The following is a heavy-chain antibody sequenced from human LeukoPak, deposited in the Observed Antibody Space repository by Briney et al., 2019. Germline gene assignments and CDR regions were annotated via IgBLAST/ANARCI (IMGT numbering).Heavy chain of an antibody. CDR1: GYTFTGYY. J-gene: IGHJ4*02. CDR2: INPNSGGT. CDR3: ARDHRHSGTLNDDY. D-gene: IGHD1-26*01. Sequence: GASVKVSCKASGYTFTGYYMHWVRQAPGQGLEWMGWINPNSGGTNYAQKFQGRVTMTRDTSISTAYVELSRLRSDDTAVYYCARDHRHSGTLNDDYWGQGTLVTVSS. V-gene: IGHV1-2*02.